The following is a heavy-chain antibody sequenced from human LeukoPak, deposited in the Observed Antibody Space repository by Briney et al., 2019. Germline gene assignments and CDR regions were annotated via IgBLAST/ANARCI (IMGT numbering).Heavy chain of an antibody. D-gene: IGHD6-13*01. Sequence: ASVKVSCKASGYTFTSYGISWVRQAPGQGLEWMGWISAYNGNTNYAQKLQGRVTMTTDTSTSTAFMELRSLRSDDTAVYYCARGPLAAAAQPPLYWGQGTLVTVSS. V-gene: IGHV1-18*01. CDR1: GYTFTSYG. CDR3: ARGPLAAAAQPPLY. J-gene: IGHJ4*02. CDR2: ISAYNGNT.